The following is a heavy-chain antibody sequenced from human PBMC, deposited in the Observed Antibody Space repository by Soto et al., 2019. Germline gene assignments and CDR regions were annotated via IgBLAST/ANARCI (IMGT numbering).Heavy chain of an antibody. D-gene: IGHD3-10*01. CDR1: GGSFSGYY. V-gene: IGHV4-34*01. CDR2: INHSGST. CDR3: ARARWFGEFSYYYYGMDV. Sequence: SETLSLTCAVYGGSFSGYYWSWIRQPPGKGLEWIGEINHSGSTNYNPSLKSRVTISVDTSKNQFSLKLSSVTAADTAVYYCARARWFGEFSYYYYGMDVWGQGXTVTVSS. J-gene: IGHJ6*02.